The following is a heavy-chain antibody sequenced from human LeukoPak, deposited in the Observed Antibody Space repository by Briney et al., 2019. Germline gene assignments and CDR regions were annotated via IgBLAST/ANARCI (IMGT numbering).Heavy chain of an antibody. CDR2: INPSGGST. Sequence: ASVKVSCKASGYTFTSYYMHWVRQAPGQGLEWMGIINPSGGSTSYAQKFQGRVTMTRDTSTSTVYMELSSLRSEDTAVYYCAREEYSSSWYRYRFDYWGQGTLVTVSS. J-gene: IGHJ4*02. D-gene: IGHD6-13*01. V-gene: IGHV1-46*01. CDR1: GYTFTSYY. CDR3: AREEYSSSWYRYRFDY.